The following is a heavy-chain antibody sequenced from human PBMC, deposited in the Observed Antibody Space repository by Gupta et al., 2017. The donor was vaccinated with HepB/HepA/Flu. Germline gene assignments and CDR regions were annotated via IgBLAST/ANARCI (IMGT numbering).Heavy chain of an antibody. CDR3: GSFSI. CDR2: LHGIADT. V-gene: IGHV3-66*01. CDR1: AGSVTGDY. D-gene: IGHD5-24*01. Sequence: VQVVGSGGGLVQPGGSLRISLSAFAGSVTGDYMKWVRQAPGKGLEWVSALHGIADTYHADSVKGRFFISRDISKSTLYLQMDRLRVEDTAVYYCGSFSIWGQGTLVTVSS. J-gene: IGHJ4*02.